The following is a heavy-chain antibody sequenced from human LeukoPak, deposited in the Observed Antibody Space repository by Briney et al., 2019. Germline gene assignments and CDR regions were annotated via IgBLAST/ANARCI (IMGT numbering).Heavy chain of an antibody. CDR1: GNYW. Sequence: GGSLRLSCAASGNYWMHWVRQARGKGLVWVSHINSDGSWTSYADSVKGRFTISKDNAKNTVYLQMNSLRAEDTAVYYCVSFYETYWGRGTLVTVSS. J-gene: IGHJ4*02. CDR3: VSFYETY. D-gene: IGHD2/OR15-2a*01. CDR2: INSDGSWT. V-gene: IGHV3-74*01.